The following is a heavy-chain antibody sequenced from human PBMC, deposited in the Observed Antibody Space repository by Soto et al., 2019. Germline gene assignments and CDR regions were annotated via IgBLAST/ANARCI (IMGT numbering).Heavy chain of an antibody. CDR1: GGSISSSNW. V-gene: IGHV4-4*02. Sequence: SETLSLTCAVSGGSISSSNWWSWVRQPPGKGLEWIGEIYHSGSTNYNPSLKSRVTISVDKSKNQFSLKLSSVTAADTAVYYCARVPSPFDYYYAMDVWGQGTQVTVSS. CDR3: ARVPSPFDYYYAMDV. D-gene: IGHD3-16*01. J-gene: IGHJ6*02. CDR2: IYHSGST.